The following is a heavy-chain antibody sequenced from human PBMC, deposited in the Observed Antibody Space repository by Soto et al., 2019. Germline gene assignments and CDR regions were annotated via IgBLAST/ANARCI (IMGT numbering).Heavy chain of an antibody. J-gene: IGHJ6*02. CDR1: GYTFTSYD. Sequence: ASVKVSCKTSGYTFTSYDINWVRQAPGQGLEWVGWMNTNSDDTRSAQKFRGRLTLTRDKSMRAVYMKLSNLRPDDSAVYYCAREWSAAGHFYGLDVWGQGTTVTVSS. V-gene: IGHV1-8*01. D-gene: IGHD6-13*01. CDR3: AREWSAAGHFYGLDV. CDR2: MNTNSDDT.